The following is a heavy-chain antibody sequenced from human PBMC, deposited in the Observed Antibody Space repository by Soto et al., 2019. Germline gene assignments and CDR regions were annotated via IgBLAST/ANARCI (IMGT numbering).Heavy chain of an antibody. CDR3: AADDSSGYYPYFDY. D-gene: IGHD3-22*01. CDR1: GYTFTSYD. Sequence: ASVKVSCKASGYTFTSYDINWVRQATGQGLEWMGWMNPNSGNTGYAQKFQGRVTMTRNTSISTAYMELSSLRSEDTAVYYCAADDSSGYYPYFDYWGQGTLVTVSS. J-gene: IGHJ4*02. V-gene: IGHV1-8*01. CDR2: MNPNSGNT.